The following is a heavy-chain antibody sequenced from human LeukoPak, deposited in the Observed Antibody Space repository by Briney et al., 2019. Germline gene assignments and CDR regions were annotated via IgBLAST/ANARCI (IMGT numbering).Heavy chain of an antibody. Sequence: PSETLSLTCTVSGGSISSHYWSWIRQPPGKGLEWIGYIYYSGSTNYNPSLKSRVTISVDTSKNHLSLKLTSVTAADTAVYYCARDANPIAAGTYNSFDPWGQGTLVTVSS. J-gene: IGHJ5*02. D-gene: IGHD6-13*01. V-gene: IGHV4-59*11. CDR1: GGSISSHY. CDR2: IYYSGST. CDR3: ARDANPIAAGTYNSFDP.